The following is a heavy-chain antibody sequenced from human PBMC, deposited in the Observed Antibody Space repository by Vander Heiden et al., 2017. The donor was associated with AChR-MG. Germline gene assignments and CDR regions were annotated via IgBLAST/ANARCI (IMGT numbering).Heavy chain of an antibody. J-gene: IGHJ4*02. Sequence: QVQLVESGGGVVQPGRSLRLSCAASGFTFSGYGMHWVRQAPGKGLEWVAVISYDGSNKYYADSVKGRFTISRDNSKNTLYLQMNSLRAEDTAVYYCAKGPPYSGYDSGFDYWGQGTLVTVSS. V-gene: IGHV3-30*18. CDR1: GFTFSGYG. CDR3: AKGPPYSGYDSGFDY. D-gene: IGHD5-12*01. CDR2: ISYDGSNK.